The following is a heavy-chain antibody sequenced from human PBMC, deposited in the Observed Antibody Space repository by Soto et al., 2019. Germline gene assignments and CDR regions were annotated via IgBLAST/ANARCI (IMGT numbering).Heavy chain of an antibody. J-gene: IGHJ4*02. CDR1: GFTFRSYS. Sequence: PGGSLRLSCAASGFTFRSYSINWVRQTPGRGLEWVSSVSSTSNYIYYADSVKGRFTISRDNAKNSVFLQMNSLRAEDTAVYYCTRGQQLVSDNYFDYWGQGALVTVSS. CDR3: TRGQQLVSDNYFDY. V-gene: IGHV3-21*01. D-gene: IGHD6-6*01. CDR2: VSSTSNYI.